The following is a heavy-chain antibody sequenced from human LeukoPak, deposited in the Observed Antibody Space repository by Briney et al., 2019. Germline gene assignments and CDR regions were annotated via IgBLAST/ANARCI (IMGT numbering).Heavy chain of an antibody. Sequence: GGTLRLSCAASGLTFSSYAMSWVPEAPGKGLECVSAISGSGGSTYYADSVKGRFTISRDNSKNTLYLQMNSLRAEDTAVYYCAKESGWASYNCFDPWGQGTLVTVSS. V-gene: IGHV3-23*01. CDR2: ISGSGGST. D-gene: IGHD6-19*01. J-gene: IGHJ5*02. CDR3: AKESGWASYNCFDP. CDR1: GLTFSSYA.